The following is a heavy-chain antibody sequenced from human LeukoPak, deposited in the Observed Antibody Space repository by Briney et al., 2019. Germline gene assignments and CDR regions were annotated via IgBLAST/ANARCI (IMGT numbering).Heavy chain of an antibody. V-gene: IGHV1-18*01. CDR3: ARVRTAMAGFDAFDI. CDR1: GYTFTSYG. J-gene: IGHJ3*02. Sequence: ASVKVSCKASGYTFTSYGISWVRQAPGQGLEWMGWISTYNGNTNYAQKFQGRVTMTRDMSTSTVYMELSSLRSEDTAVYYCARVRTAMAGFDAFDIWGQGTMVTVSS. CDR2: ISTYNGNT. D-gene: IGHD5-18*01.